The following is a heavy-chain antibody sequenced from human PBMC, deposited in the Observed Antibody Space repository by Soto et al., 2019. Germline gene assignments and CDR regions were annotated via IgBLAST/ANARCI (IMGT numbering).Heavy chain of an antibody. V-gene: IGHV2-5*02. D-gene: IGHD5-12*01. Sequence: QITLKESGPTLVKPTQTLTLTCTFSGFSLSTSGVGVGWIRQPPGKALEWLALIYWDDDKRYSPSLKSRLTITKDTSKNQVVHTLTNMDPVDTATYYCAHTHRDGYPKTWGQGTLVTVSS. CDR1: GFSLSTSGVG. CDR2: IYWDDDK. J-gene: IGHJ5*02. CDR3: AHTHRDGYPKT.